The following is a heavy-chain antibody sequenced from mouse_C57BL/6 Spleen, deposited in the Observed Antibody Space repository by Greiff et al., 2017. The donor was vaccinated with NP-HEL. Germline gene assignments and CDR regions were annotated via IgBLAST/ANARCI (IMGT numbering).Heavy chain of an antibody. CDR2: IYPGDGDT. V-gene: IGHV1-82*01. CDR3: ARDYGYGGYFDY. Sequence: QVQLQQSGPELVKPGASVKISCKASGYAFSSSWMNWVKQRPGKGLEWIGRIYPGDGDTNYNGKFKGKATLTADKSSSTAYMQLSSLTSEDSAVDLCARDYGYGGYFDYWGQGTTLTVSS. CDR1: GYAFSSSW. J-gene: IGHJ2*01. D-gene: IGHD2-2*01.